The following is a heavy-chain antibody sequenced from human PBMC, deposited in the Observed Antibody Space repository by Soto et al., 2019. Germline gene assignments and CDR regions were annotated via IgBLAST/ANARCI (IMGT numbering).Heavy chain of an antibody. D-gene: IGHD6-13*01. Sequence: QVQLQQWGAGLLKPSETLSLTCAVYGGSFSGYYWSWIRQPPGKGLEWIGEINHSGSTNYNPSLKSRVTISVDTSKNQFSLKLSSVTAADTAVYYCARGRYSRVRAFDIWGQGTMVTVSS. J-gene: IGHJ3*02. CDR1: GGSFSGYY. V-gene: IGHV4-34*01. CDR3: ARGRYSRVRAFDI. CDR2: INHSGST.